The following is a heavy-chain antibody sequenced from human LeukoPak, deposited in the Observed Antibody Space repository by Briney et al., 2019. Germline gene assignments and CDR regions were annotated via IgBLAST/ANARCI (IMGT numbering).Heavy chain of an antibody. CDR3: ARHATYYYDSSGYYFFDY. CDR2: IYYSGST. D-gene: IGHD3-22*01. J-gene: IGHJ4*02. V-gene: IGHV4-39*01. CDR1: GGSISSSSYY. Sequence: SETLSLTXTVSGGSISSSSYYWGWIRQPPGKGLEWIGSIYYSGSTYYNPSLKSRVTISVDTSKNQFSLKLSSVTAADTAVYYCARHATYYYDSSGYYFFDYWGQGTLVTVSS.